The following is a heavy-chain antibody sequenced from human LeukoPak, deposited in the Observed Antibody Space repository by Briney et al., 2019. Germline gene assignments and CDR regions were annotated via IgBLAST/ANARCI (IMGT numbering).Heavy chain of an antibody. Sequence: PGGSLRLSCAASGFTFSASTIHWLRQAPGKGLEWVSVTYISGNTYYAGSVKGRFTISRDNSNNTLYLQMNSLRAEDTAVYYCAGGGGVGAKYWGQGTLVTVSS. D-gene: IGHD1-26*01. CDR2: TYISGNT. CDR3: AGGGGVGAKY. J-gene: IGHJ4*02. CDR1: GFTFSAST. V-gene: IGHV3-53*01.